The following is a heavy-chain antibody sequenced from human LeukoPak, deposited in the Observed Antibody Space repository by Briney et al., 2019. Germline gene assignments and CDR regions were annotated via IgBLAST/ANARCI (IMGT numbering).Heavy chain of an antibody. CDR2: IYYTGYT. Sequence: PSETLSLTCTVFGDSITNSYWTSIRLPPGKGLEWIAYIYYTGYTNYNPSLKSRVSISVDTSKNQLSLKLISVTAADTAVYYCARAPIGSVDYWGPGAQVTVSS. V-gene: IGHV4-59*01. D-gene: IGHD1-1*01. CDR3: ARAPIGSVDY. J-gene: IGHJ4*02. CDR1: GDSITNSY.